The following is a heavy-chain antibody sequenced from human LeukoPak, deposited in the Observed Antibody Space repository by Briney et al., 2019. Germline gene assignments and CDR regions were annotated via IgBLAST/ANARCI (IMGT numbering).Heavy chain of an antibody. Sequence: PSQTLSLTCAVSGGSISSGGYSWSWIRQPPGKGLEWIGYIYHSGSTYYNPSLKSRVTISVDRSKNQFSLKLSSVTAADTAVYYCARADKALSGYSAPGAFDIWGQGTMVTVSS. V-gene: IGHV4-30-2*01. J-gene: IGHJ3*02. CDR3: ARADKALSGYSAPGAFDI. CDR1: GGSISSGGYS. CDR2: IYHSGST. D-gene: IGHD3-9*01.